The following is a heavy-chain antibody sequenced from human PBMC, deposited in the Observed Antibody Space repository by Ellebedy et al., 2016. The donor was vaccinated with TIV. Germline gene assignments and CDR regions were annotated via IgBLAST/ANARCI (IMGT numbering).Heavy chain of an antibody. CDR3: ARRYSSSWYWFDL. J-gene: IGHJ5*02. V-gene: IGHV4-4*02. Sequence: SETLSLTCAVSGGSVSSSNWWTWVRQPPGKGLEWIGEIYYRGNTNYNPSITSRVTRSVDMSKNHFSLNLKSVTAADTAVYYCARRYSSSWYWFDLWGQGTLVSVSS. D-gene: IGHD6-13*01. CDR1: GGSVSSSNW. CDR2: IYYRGNT.